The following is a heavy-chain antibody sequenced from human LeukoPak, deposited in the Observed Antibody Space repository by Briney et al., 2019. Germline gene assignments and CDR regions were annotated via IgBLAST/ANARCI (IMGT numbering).Heavy chain of an antibody. CDR3: ARDSLGYCSSTSCSFPALFQH. CDR2: ISYDGSNK. Sequence: GGSLRLSCAASGFTFSSYAMHWVRQAPGKGLEWVAAISYDGSNKYYADSVKGRLTISRDNSKNTLYLQMNSLRAEDTAVYYCARDSLGYCSSTSCSFPALFQHWGQGTLVTVSS. D-gene: IGHD2-2*03. J-gene: IGHJ1*01. CDR1: GFTFSSYA. V-gene: IGHV3-30-3*01.